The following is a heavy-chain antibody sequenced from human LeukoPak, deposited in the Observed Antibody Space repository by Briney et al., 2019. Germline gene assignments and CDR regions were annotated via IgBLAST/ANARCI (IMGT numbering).Heavy chain of an antibody. V-gene: IGHV3-23*01. CDR1: GFTFCSYA. CDR3: AKGLGSSGWYYYYYMDV. Sequence: GGSLRLSCAASGFTFCSYAMSWVRQAPGKGLEWVSAISGSGGSTYYADSVKGRFTISRDNSKNTLYLQMNSLRAEDTAVYCCAKGLGSSGWYYYYYMDVWGKGTTVTVSS. D-gene: IGHD6-19*01. CDR2: ISGSGGST. J-gene: IGHJ6*03.